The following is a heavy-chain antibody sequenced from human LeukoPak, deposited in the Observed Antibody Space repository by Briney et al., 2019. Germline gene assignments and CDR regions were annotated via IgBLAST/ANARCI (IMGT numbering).Heavy chain of an antibody. CDR1: RFTFSNYA. D-gene: IGHD3-22*01. V-gene: IGHV3-23*01. CDR3: AKDGHYDSSGFTLQY. Sequence: PGGSLRLSCAASRFTFSNYAITWVRQAPGKGLEWVSTISSSGSNTYYADSVKGRFTISRDNSKNTLYLQMNSLRAEDTAVYYCAKDGHYDSSGFTLQYWGQGTLVTVSS. J-gene: IGHJ1*01. CDR2: ISSSGSNT.